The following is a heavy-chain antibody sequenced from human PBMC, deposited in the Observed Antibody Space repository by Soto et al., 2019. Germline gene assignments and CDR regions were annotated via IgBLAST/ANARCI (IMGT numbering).Heavy chain of an antibody. CDR2: ISSSTSHT. Sequence: QVQLVESGGGLVKPGGSLRLSCAGSGFPFSDYYMTWIRQAPGKGLEWVSYISSSTSHTNYADSVKGRFTISRDNAKNSLFLQMNSLRAEDTAVYYCARGRGAAADYFDFWGQGTLVTVSS. CDR3: ARGRGAAADYFDF. CDR1: GFPFSDYY. D-gene: IGHD6-13*01. V-gene: IGHV3-11*05. J-gene: IGHJ4*02.